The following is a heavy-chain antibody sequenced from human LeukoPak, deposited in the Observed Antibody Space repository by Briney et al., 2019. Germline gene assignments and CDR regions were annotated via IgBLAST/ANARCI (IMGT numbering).Heavy chain of an antibody. CDR3: ARGRVGPEWLLKSLGVFDI. D-gene: IGHD3-3*01. Sequence: SETLSLTCAVYGGSFSGYYWSWIRQPPGKGLEWIGEINHSGSTNYNPSLKSRVTISVDTSKNQFSLKLSSVTAADTAVYYCARGRVGPEWLLKSLGVFDIWGQGTMVTVSS. V-gene: IGHV4-34*01. CDR2: INHSGST. J-gene: IGHJ3*02. CDR1: GGSFSGYY.